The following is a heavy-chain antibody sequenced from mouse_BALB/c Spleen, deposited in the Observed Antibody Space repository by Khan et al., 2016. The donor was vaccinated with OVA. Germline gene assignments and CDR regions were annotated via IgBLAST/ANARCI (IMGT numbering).Heavy chain of an antibody. CDR1: GYSITSNYA. J-gene: IGHJ2*02. D-gene: IGHD1-1*01. V-gene: IGHV3-2*02. CDR2: ISYSGRN. Sequence: EVKLLESGPGLVKPSQSLSLTCTVTGYSITSNYAWNWIRQFPGNKLEWMGYISYSGRNTYNPSLKSRISIPRDTSKNQFFLQLKSVTTEDTATYYCSRGNYYGYYFDYWGQGTSLTVSS. CDR3: SRGNYYGYYFDY.